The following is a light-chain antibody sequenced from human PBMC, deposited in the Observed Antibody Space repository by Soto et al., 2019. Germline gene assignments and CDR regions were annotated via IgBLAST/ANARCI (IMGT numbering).Light chain of an antibody. Sequence: QSALTQPASVSGSPGQSITISCTGTSSDVGGYNYVSWYQQHPGKVPKLMISEVNKRPSGVPDRFSGSKSGNTASLTVSGLQAEDEADYYCSSCGDNNIYVCGTGTKVTVL. CDR1: SSDVGGYNY. V-gene: IGLV2-8*01. CDR2: EVN. J-gene: IGLJ1*01. CDR3: SSCGDNNIYV.